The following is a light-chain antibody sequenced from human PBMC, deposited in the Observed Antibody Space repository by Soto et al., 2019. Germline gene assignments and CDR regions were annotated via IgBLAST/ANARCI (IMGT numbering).Light chain of an antibody. CDR3: QQYGSSPLT. J-gene: IGKJ4*01. CDR1: QSISGRY. V-gene: IGKV3-20*01. CDR2: DAS. Sequence: ETVLTQSPGTLSLSPGERASLSCRASQSISGRYLAWYQQKPGQAPGLLIYDASSRATGIPDRFSGSGSGTDFSLTISRLEPEDFAVYYCQQYGSSPLTFGGGTKVEIK.